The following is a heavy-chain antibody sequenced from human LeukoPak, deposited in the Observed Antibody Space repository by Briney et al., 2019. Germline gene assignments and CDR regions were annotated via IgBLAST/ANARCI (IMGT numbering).Heavy chain of an antibody. D-gene: IGHD2-21*02. Sequence: SGNVSCNAYGGSFSSYAISWVRQAPGQGLEWMGRIIPILGIANYAQKFQGRLTITADESTSTAYMELSSLRSEDTAVYYCARDPCGADCQTTPGDAFDIWGQGTMVTVSS. CDR1: GGSFSSYA. V-gene: IGHV1-69*04. J-gene: IGHJ3*02. CDR3: ARDPCGADCQTTPGDAFDI. CDR2: IIPILGIA.